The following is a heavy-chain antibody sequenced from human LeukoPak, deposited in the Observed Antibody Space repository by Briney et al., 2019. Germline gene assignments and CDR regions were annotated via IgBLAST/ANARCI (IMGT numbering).Heavy chain of an antibody. CDR1: GYPFTGYY. Sequence: ASVKVSCKASGYPFTGYYIHWVRQAPGQGLEWMGWINPNSGGTNYAQKFQGWVTMTRDTSISTAYMELSRLRSDDTAVYYCARDNSEWELSLEWAYWGQGTLVTVSS. CDR3: ARDNSEWELSLEWAY. V-gene: IGHV1-2*04. CDR2: INPNSGGT. J-gene: IGHJ4*02. D-gene: IGHD1-26*01.